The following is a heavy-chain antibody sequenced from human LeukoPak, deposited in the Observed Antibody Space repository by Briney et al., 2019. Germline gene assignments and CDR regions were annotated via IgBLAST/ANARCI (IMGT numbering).Heavy chain of an antibody. J-gene: IGHJ3*02. CDR2: ISGSGGST. CDR3: AKAQRGLNAFDI. D-gene: IGHD3-10*01. Sequence: TGGSLRLSCAASGFTFSSYAMSWVRQAPGKGLEWVSAISGSGGSTYYADSVKGRFTISRDNSKNTLYLQMNSLRAEDTAVYYCAKAQRGLNAFDIWGQGTMVTVSS. V-gene: IGHV3-23*01. CDR1: GFTFSSYA.